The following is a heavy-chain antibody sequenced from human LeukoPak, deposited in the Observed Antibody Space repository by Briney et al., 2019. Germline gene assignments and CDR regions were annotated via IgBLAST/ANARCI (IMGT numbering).Heavy chain of an antibody. D-gene: IGHD3-16*01. CDR3: ARDPPGGRYGMDV. Sequence: SVKVSCKASGGTFSSYAISWVRQAPGQGLEWMGGIIPIFGTANYAQKFQGRVTITADESTSTAYMELSSPRSEDTAVYYCARDPPGGRYGMDVWGKGTTVTVSS. J-gene: IGHJ6*04. V-gene: IGHV1-69*01. CDR2: IIPIFGTA. CDR1: GGTFSSYA.